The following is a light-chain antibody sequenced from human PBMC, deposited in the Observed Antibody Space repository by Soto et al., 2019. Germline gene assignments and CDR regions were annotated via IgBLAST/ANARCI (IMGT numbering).Light chain of an antibody. Sequence: EIVMTQSPATLSVSPGERATLSCRASQSISSNLAWYQQRPGQAPRLLIYGASTRATGIPARFSGSGSGTEFTLTISGLQSEDFAVYYCQQYNNLPWTFGQGTKVEIK. J-gene: IGKJ1*01. CDR3: QQYNNLPWT. V-gene: IGKV3-15*01. CDR2: GAS. CDR1: QSISSN.